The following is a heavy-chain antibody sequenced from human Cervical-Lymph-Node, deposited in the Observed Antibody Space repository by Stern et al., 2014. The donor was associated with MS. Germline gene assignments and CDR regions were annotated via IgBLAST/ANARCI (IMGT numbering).Heavy chain of an antibody. D-gene: IGHD5-18*01. J-gene: IGHJ4*02. V-gene: IGHV1-69*01. Sequence: VPLVQSGAELKKPGSSVKVSCKTSGDTFNNYAISWVRQAPGQGLEWMGGIIPVFGTTDYAQKFQGRLTITADEPTSTAYMELTSLRFDDTAVYYCARDDVEAAMWSWGQGTLVTVSS. CDR2: IIPVFGTT. CDR1: GDTFNNYA. CDR3: ARDDVEAAMWS.